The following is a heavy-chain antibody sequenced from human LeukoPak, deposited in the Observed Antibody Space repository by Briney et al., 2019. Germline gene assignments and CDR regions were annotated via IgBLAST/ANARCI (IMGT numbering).Heavy chain of an antibody. CDR2: ISSSSSYI. Sequence: ETLSLTCTVSGGSISSSSYYWGWIRQPPGKGLEWGSSISSSSSYIYYADSVKGRFTISRDNAKNSLYLQMNSLRAEDTAVYYCAGATPIRNRSRWQWLAYGRVTSFDYWGQGTLVTVSS. D-gene: IGHD6-19*01. CDR1: GGSISSSS. CDR3: AGATPIRNRSRWQWLAYGRVTSFDY. J-gene: IGHJ4*02. V-gene: IGHV3-21*01.